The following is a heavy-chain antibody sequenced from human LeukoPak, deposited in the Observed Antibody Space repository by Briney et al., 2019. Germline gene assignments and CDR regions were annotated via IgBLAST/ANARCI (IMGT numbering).Heavy chain of an antibody. CDR2: IYHSGST. V-gene: IGHV4-39*01. CDR1: GGSISSSSYY. Sequence: SETLSLTCTVSGGSISSSSYYWGWIRQPPGKGLEWIGSIYHSGSTYYNPSLKSRVTISVDTSKNQFSLKLSSVTAADTAVYYCARRITMIVVVDAFDIWGQGTMVTVSS. J-gene: IGHJ3*02. CDR3: ARRITMIVVVDAFDI. D-gene: IGHD3-22*01.